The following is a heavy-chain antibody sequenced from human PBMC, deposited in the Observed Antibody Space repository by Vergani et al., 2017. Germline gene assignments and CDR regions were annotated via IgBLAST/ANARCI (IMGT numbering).Heavy chain of an antibody. D-gene: IGHD1-7*01. J-gene: IGHJ3*02. CDR3: ARDGSTSDAFDI. CDR1: GFTFSSYE. V-gene: IGHV3-48*03. CDR2: ISSSGSTI. Sequence: EVQLVESGGGLVQPGGSLRLSCAASGFTFSSYEMNWVRQAPGKGLEWVSYISSSGSTIYYADSVKGRFTISRDNAKNSLYLQMNSLRAEDTAVYYCARDGSTSDAFDIWGQGTMVTVSS.